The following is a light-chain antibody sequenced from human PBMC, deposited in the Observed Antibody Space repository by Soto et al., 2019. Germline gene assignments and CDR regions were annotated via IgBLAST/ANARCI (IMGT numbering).Light chain of an antibody. CDR2: DAS. J-gene: IGKJ4*01. V-gene: IGKV3-11*01. Sequence: EIVLTQSPAILSLSPGERATLSCRASQSISFHLAWYQQRPGQAPRLLIYDASTRASGIPARFSGSGSGTDFTLTISSRQSEDFAVSYCQHRSNWPSLTFGGGTKVE. CDR3: QHRSNWPSLT. CDR1: QSISFH.